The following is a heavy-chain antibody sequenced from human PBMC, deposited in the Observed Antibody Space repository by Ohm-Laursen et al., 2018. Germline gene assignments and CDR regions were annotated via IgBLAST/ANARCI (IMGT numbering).Heavy chain of an antibody. J-gene: IGHJ4*02. D-gene: IGHD3-22*01. Sequence: SLRLSCAASGFTFSSYGMHWVRQAPGKGLEWVAVISYDGSNKYYADSVKGRFTISRDNSKNTLYLQMNSLRAEDTAVYYCAKEYYYDSSGYSHFDYWGQGTLVTVSS. CDR1: GFTFSSYG. V-gene: IGHV3-30*18. CDR3: AKEYYYDSSGYSHFDY. CDR2: ISYDGSNK.